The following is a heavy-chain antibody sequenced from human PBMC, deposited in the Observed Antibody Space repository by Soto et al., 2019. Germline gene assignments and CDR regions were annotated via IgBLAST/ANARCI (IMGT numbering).Heavy chain of an antibody. J-gene: IGHJ4*02. D-gene: IGHD3-3*01. V-gene: IGHV5-51*01. CDR3: ARGGVSTRTFDY. CDR2: IYPSDSDT. CDR1: GYNFAAYC. Sequence: PGESLKISCKGSGYNFAAYCIAWVLQMPGKGLELMGIIYPSDSDTRYRPSFQGQVTISADKSISSAYLQWSSLRASDTAMYYCARGGVSTRTFDYWGQGTPVTVSS.